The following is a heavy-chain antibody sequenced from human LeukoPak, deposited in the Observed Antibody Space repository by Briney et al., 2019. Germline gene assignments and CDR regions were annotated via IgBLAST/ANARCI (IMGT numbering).Heavy chain of an antibody. V-gene: IGHV1-18*01. CDR2: ISAYNGNT. CDR3: ARDQEWERPFDY. CDR1: GYTFTSYV. J-gene: IGHJ4*02. D-gene: IGHD1-26*01. Sequence: PWASVKVSSKASGYTFTSYVISWVRQAPGQRLDWMGCISAYNGNTNYAQKLQGRVTITTDTSPSTAYMELRSLRSDDTAVYYCARDQEWERPFDYWGQGTLVTVSS.